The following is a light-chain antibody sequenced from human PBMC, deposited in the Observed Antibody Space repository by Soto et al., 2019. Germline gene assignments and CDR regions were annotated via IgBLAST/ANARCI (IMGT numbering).Light chain of an antibody. CDR3: ISYTNIRTYV. Sequence: QSALTQPASVSGSPGQSITISCTGSNSDVGGYNYVSWYQQHAGKAPRLIIYHVSHRPSGVSNRFSGSKSGNTASLTISGLQAEDEADYHCISYTNIRTYVFGSGTKLTVL. CDR2: HVS. J-gene: IGLJ1*01. CDR1: NSDVGGYNY. V-gene: IGLV2-14*01.